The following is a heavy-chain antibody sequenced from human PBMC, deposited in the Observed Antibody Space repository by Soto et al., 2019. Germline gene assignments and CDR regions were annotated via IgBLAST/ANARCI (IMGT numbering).Heavy chain of an antibody. CDR3: ARVYDFWSGYHNWFDP. V-gene: IGHV3-21*01. Sequence: PGGSLRLSCAASGFTFSSYSMNWVRQAPGKGLEWVSSISSSSSYIYYADSVKGRFTISRDNAKNSLYLQMNSLRAEDTAVYYCARVYDFWSGYHNWFDPWGQGTLVTVSS. CDR2: ISSSSSYI. J-gene: IGHJ5*02. CDR1: GFTFSSYS. D-gene: IGHD3-3*01.